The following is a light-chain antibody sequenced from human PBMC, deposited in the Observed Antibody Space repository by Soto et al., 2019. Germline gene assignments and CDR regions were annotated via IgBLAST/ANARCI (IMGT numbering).Light chain of an antibody. CDR3: QQYGSSPLT. CDR2: GAS. J-gene: IGKJ4*01. V-gene: IGKV3-20*01. CDR1: QSVSRSF. Sequence: EIVLTQSPGTLSLSPGERATLSCRASQSVSRSFLAWYQQKPGQAPRLLIYGASSRATGIPDRFSGSGSGTDFTLTISRLEPEDVAVYYCQQYGSSPLTFGGGTKVDI.